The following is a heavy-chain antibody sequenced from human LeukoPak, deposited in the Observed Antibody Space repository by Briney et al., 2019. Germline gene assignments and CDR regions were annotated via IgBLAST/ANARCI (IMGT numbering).Heavy chain of an antibody. CDR1: GFTFDDYA. Sequence: GRSLRLSCAASGFTFDDYAMHWVRQAPGKGLAWVSGISWNSGSIGYADSVKGRFTISRDKAKNSLYLQMNSPRAEDMALYYCAKGRGITIFGVVIHWGQGTLVTVSS. V-gene: IGHV3-9*03. CDR3: AKGRGITIFGVVIH. J-gene: IGHJ4*02. D-gene: IGHD3-3*01. CDR2: ISWNSGSI.